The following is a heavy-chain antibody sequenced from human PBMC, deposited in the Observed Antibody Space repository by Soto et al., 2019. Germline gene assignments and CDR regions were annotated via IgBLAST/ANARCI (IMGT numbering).Heavy chain of an antibody. CDR2: IYPGDSDT. CDR3: ARLFSYWVQRDPRSTDNWFDP. V-gene: IGHV5-51*01. D-gene: IGHD4-4*01. Sequence: GESLKISCKGSGYSFTSYWIGWVRQMPGKGLEWMGIIYPGDSDTRYSPSFQGQVTISADKSISTAYLQWSSLKASDTAMYYCARLFSYWVQRDPRSTDNWFDPWGQGTLVTVSS. CDR1: GYSFTSYW. J-gene: IGHJ5*02.